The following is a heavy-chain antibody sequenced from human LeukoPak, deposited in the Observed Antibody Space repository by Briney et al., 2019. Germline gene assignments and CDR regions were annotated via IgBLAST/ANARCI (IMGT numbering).Heavy chain of an antibody. D-gene: IGHD3-10*01. V-gene: IGHV4-39*01. CDR1: GGSVTSTNW. Sequence: SETLSLTCGVSGGSVTSTNWWTWVRQPPGKGLEWIGSVSYSGSTYYNPSLKSRVTISVDTSKNQFPLKLSSVTAADTAVYYCASTPSGSILSHFGPWGQGTLVTVSS. CDR2: VSYSGST. CDR3: ASTPSGSILSHFGP. J-gene: IGHJ5*02.